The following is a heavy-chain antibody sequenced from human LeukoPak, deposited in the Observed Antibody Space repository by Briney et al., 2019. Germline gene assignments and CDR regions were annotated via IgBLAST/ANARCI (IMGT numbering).Heavy chain of an antibody. V-gene: IGHV1-69*04. D-gene: IGHD5-24*01. CDR2: IIPILGIA. CDR1: GGTFSSYA. CDR3: ATVYLRDGYNFDY. Sequence: SVKVFCKASGGTFSSYAISWVRQAPGQGLEWMGRIIPILGIANYAQKFQGRVTITADKSTSTAYMELSSLRSEDTAVYYCATVYLRDGYNFDYWGQGTLVTVSS. J-gene: IGHJ4*02.